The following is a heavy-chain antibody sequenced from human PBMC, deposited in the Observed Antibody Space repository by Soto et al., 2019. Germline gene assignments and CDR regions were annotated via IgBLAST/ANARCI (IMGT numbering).Heavy chain of an antibody. Sequence: QVQLVQSGAEVKKPGSSVKVSCKASGGTFSSYAIRWVRQAPGQGLEWMGGIIPIFGTANYAQKFQGRVTMTADESTSTAYRELSSLRSEDTAVYYCARSRVGSIAVAGTLETWCQGTLVTVSS. CDR3: ARSRVGSIAVAGTLET. CDR2: IIPIFGTA. D-gene: IGHD6-19*01. J-gene: IGHJ4*02. V-gene: IGHV1-69*12. CDR1: GGTFSSYA.